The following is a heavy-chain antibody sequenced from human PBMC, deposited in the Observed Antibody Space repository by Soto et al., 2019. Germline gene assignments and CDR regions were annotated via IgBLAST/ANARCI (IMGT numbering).Heavy chain of an antibody. D-gene: IGHD3-22*01. CDR3: ASMIVVVNAEYFQH. CDR1: GGSVSSGSYY. V-gene: IGHV4-61*01. Sequence: SETLSLTCTVSGGSVSSGSYYWSWIRQPPGKGLEWIGYIYYSGSTNYNPSLKSRVTISVDTSKNQFSLKLSSVTAADTAVYYCASMIVVVNAEYFQHWGQGTLVTVPS. J-gene: IGHJ1*01. CDR2: IYYSGST.